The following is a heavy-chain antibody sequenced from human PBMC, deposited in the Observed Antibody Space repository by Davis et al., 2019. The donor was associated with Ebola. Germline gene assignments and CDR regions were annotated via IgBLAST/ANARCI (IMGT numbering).Heavy chain of an antibody. D-gene: IGHD3-10*01. CDR3: ARDHRRCYYGSGSYYRGYGMDV. J-gene: IGHJ6*02. Sequence: PGGSLRLSCAASGFTFSSYGMHWVRQAPGKGLEWVAVIWYDGSNKYYADSVKGRFTISRDNSKNTLYLQMNSLRAEDTAVYYCARDHRRCYYGSGSYYRGYGMDVWGQGTTVTVSS. CDR2: IWYDGSNK. CDR1: GFTFSSYG. V-gene: IGHV3-33*01.